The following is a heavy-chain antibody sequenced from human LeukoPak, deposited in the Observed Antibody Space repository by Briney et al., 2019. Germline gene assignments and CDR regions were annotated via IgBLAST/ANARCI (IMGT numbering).Heavy chain of an antibody. V-gene: IGHV4-38-2*01. Sequence: PSQTLSLTCVVSDYSISTDHYWGWIGQPPGKGLEWIGSIYHSGSTSYNPSLKSRVTILVDTSRNQFSLRLTSVIAADTAVYYCARRCDYVAFDIWGQGTMVTVSS. D-gene: IGHD4-17*01. CDR3: ARRCDYVAFDI. J-gene: IGHJ3*02. CDR1: DYSISTDHY. CDR2: IYHSGST.